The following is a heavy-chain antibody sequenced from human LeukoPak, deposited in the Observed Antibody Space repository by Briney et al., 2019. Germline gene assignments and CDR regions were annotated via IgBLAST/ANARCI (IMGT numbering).Heavy chain of an antibody. J-gene: IGHJ3*01. Sequence: GGSLKLSCAASGFTFSGSAMHWVRQASGKGLEWVGRIRSKANSYATAYAASVKGRFTISRGDSKNTAYLQMNSLKTEDTAVYYCPPTIFGVGGAWGQGTMVTVSS. CDR3: PPTIFGVGGA. CDR1: GFTFSGSA. V-gene: IGHV3-73*01. D-gene: IGHD3-3*01. CDR2: IRSKANSYAT.